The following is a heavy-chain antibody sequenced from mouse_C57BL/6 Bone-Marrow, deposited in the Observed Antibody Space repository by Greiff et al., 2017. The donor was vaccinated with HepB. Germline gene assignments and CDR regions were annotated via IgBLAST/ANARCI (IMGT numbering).Heavy chain of an antibody. V-gene: IGHV1-26*01. CDR1: GYTFTDYY. CDR2: INPNNGGT. Sequence: VQLQQSGPELVKPGASVKISCKASGYTFTDYYMNWVKQSHGKSLEWIGDINPNNGGTSYNQKFKGKATLTVDKSSSTAYMELRSLTSEDSAVYYCASLYGYCYAMDYWGQGTSVTVSS. J-gene: IGHJ4*01. CDR3: ASLYGYCYAMDY. D-gene: IGHD2-2*01.